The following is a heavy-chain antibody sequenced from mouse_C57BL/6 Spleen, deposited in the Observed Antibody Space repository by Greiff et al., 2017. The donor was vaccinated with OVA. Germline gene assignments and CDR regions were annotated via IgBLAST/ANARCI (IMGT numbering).Heavy chain of an antibody. CDR1: GYTFTDYY. V-gene: IGHV1-76*01. Sequence: VQLQQSGAELVRPGASVKLSCKASGYTFTDYYINWVKQRPGQGLEWIARIYPGSGNTYYNEKFKGKATLTAEKSSSTAYMQLSSLTSEDSAVYVCARAPYYGSSYWYFDVWGTGTTVTVSS. J-gene: IGHJ1*03. CDR3: ARAPYYGSSYWYFDV. D-gene: IGHD1-1*01. CDR2: IYPGSGNT.